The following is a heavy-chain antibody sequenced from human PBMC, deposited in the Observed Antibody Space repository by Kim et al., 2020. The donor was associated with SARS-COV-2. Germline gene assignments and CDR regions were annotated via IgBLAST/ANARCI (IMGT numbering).Heavy chain of an antibody. CDR2: ISGKETNT. V-gene: IGHV3-23*01. D-gene: IGHD3-10*01. CDR3: AKDLPNSCYSPGDD. J-gene: IGHJ4*02. CDR1: GFTFSSYA. Sequence: GGSLRLSCTASGFTFSSYAMTWFRLAPGKRLEWVAVISGKETNTFYADSVKGRFFISRDNSKNTLYLQMNSLRAEDTAIYYCAKDLPNSCYSPGDDWGQG.